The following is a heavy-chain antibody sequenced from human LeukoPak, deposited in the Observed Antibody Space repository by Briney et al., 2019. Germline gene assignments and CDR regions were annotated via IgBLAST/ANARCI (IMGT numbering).Heavy chain of an antibody. D-gene: IGHD1-7*01. CDR3: ARVNYWLLDY. J-gene: IGHJ4*02. V-gene: IGHV4-31*03. Sequence: SETLSLTCTVSGGSISSGGYYWSWIRQHPGKGLEWIGYIYYSGSTYFNPSLKSRVTISVDTSKNQFSLKLSSVTAADTAVYYCARVNYWLLDYWGQGTLVTVSS. CDR1: GGSISSGGYY. CDR2: IYYSGST.